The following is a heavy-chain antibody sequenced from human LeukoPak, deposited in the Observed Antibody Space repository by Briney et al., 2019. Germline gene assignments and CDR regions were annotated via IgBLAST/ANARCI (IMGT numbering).Heavy chain of an antibody. D-gene: IGHD4/OR15-4a*01. CDR2: IYYSGST. Sequence: SETLSLTCTVSGGSISSYYWSWIRQPPGKGLEWIGYIYYSGSTNYNPSLKSRVTISVDTSKNQFSLKLSSVTAADTAVYYCAGRLANFNDAFDIWGQGTMVTVSS. CDR1: GGSISSYY. CDR3: AGRLANFNDAFDI. V-gene: IGHV4-59*01. J-gene: IGHJ3*02.